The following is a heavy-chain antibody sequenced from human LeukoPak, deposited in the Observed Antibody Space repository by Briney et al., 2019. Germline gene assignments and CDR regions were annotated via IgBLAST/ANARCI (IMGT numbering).Heavy chain of an antibody. CDR2: IYSGGNT. V-gene: IGHV3-53*01. Sequence: GGSLRLSCAASGFIVSSNYMSWVRQAPGKGLEWVSVIYSGGNTYYADSVKGRFTIFRDNSKNTLYLQMNSLRAEDTAVYYCAKDGSGCSGGSCYQNFDYWGQGTLVTVSS. CDR3: AKDGSGCSGGSCYQNFDY. D-gene: IGHD2-15*01. J-gene: IGHJ4*02. CDR1: GFIVSSNY.